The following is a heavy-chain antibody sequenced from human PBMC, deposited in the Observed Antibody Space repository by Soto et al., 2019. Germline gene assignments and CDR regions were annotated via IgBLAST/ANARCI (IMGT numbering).Heavy chain of an antibody. CDR1: EFTFSTYW. J-gene: IGHJ6*02. Sequence: EVQLVESGGGLVQPGGSLRLSCAASEFTFSTYWMHWVRQAPGKGLEWVARIDTTGSTTTYAGSVQGRYTISRDNAKNTLYLQMHSVRDEDTAVYYWASVSAAQYYYGMDAWGQGTTVTVSS. CDR2: IDTTGSTT. D-gene: IGHD4-4*01. V-gene: IGHV3-74*01. CDR3: ASVSAAQYYYGMDA.